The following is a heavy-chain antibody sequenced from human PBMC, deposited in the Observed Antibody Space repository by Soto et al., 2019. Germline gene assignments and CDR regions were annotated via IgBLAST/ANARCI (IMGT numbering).Heavy chain of an antibody. D-gene: IGHD6-19*01. Sequence: GGSLRLSCAASGFTFSSYAMSWVRQAPGKGLEWVSAISGSGGSTYYADSVKGRFTISRDNSKNTLYLQMNSLRAEDTAVYYCAKDATVFSSGWPTYYFDYWGQGTLVTVSS. CDR2: ISGSGGST. CDR3: AKDATVFSSGWPTYYFDY. J-gene: IGHJ4*02. V-gene: IGHV3-23*01. CDR1: GFTFSSYA.